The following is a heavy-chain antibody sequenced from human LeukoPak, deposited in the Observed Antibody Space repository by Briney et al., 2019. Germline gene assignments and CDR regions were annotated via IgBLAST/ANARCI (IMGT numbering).Heavy chain of an antibody. D-gene: IGHD1-26*01. Sequence: GGSLRLSCAASGFTFSSYSMNWVRQAPGKGLEWVSYISSGSTAIYYADSVKARFTISRDNAKNSLYLQMNSLRAEDTAVYYCARDVGAADWFDPWGQGTLVTVSS. CDR1: GFTFSSYS. J-gene: IGHJ5*02. CDR2: ISSGSTAI. CDR3: ARDVGAADWFDP. V-gene: IGHV3-48*01.